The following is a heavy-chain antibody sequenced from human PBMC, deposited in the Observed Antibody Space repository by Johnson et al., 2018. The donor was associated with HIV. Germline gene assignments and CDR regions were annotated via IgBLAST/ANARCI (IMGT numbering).Heavy chain of an antibody. CDR1: GFTFDDYG. D-gene: IGHD1-26*01. CDR2: INWNGGST. CDR3: ARVQSVEWGLLDGDAFDI. Sequence: EQLVESGGGVVRPGGSLRLSCAASGFTFDDYGMSWVRQAPGKGLEWVSGINWNGGSTGYADSVKGRFTISRDNAKNSLYLQMNSLRAEDTAVYYWARVQSVEWGLLDGDAFDIWGQGTMVAVSS. V-gene: IGHV3-20*04. J-gene: IGHJ3*02.